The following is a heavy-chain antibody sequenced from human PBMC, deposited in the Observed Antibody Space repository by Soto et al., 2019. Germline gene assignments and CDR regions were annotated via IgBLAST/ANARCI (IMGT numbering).Heavy chain of an antibody. CDR2: ISYDGSSK. CDR1: GFTFSSHA. Sequence: QVQLVESGGGVVQPGTTLRLSCAASGFTFSSHAMHWARQAPGKGLEWVAVISYDGSSKNHADSVKGRFTISRDNSMNTLYLNMDSLRPEDTAVYYCVGEVGVRSFGNWGQGTLVTVSS. J-gene: IGHJ4*02. D-gene: IGHD2-15*01. CDR3: VGEVGVRSFGN. V-gene: IGHV3-30*04.